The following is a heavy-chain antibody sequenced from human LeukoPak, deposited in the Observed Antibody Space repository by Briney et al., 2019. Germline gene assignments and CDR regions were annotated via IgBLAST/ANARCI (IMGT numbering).Heavy chain of an antibody. CDR1: GGPFSGYY. CDR2: INHSGST. Sequence: PSETLSLTCAVYGGPFSGYYWSWIRQPPGKGLEWIGEINHSGSTNYNPSLKSRVTISVDTSKNQFSLKLSSVTAADTAVYYCASTPAAGPFDYRGQGTLVTVSS. V-gene: IGHV4-34*01. D-gene: IGHD6-13*01. CDR3: ASTPAAGPFDY. J-gene: IGHJ4*02.